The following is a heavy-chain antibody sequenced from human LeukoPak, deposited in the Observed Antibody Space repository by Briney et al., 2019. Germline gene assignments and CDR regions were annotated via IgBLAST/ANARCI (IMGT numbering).Heavy chain of an antibody. Sequence: SVKVSCKASGGTFSSYTISWVRQAPGQGLEWMGRIIPILGIANYPQKFQGRVTITADKSTSTAYMELSSLKSEDTALYYCARGQEYFDSWGQGTLVTVSS. CDR2: IIPILGIA. V-gene: IGHV1-69*02. CDR1: GGTFSSYT. CDR3: ARGQEYFDS. J-gene: IGHJ4*02.